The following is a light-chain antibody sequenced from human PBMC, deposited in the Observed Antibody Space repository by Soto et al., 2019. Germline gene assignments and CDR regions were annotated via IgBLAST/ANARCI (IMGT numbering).Light chain of an antibody. V-gene: IGKV1-5*03. J-gene: IGKJ2*03. CDR2: AAS. CDR3: QQYATYYS. Sequence: DIQMTQSPSSVSASVGDRVTIACRASQSISEWLAWYQQKPGKPPNILIYAASTLASGVPSRFSGSGSGTEFTLTISSLQTEDLATYYCQQYATYYSFGRGTKVEIX. CDR1: QSISEW.